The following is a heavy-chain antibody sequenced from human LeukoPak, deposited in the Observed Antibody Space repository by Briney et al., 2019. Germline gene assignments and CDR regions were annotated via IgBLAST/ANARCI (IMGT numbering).Heavy chain of an antibody. CDR3: ARVGSRIVGAGGVLLDFDY. J-gene: IGHJ4*02. CDR2: INPSGGST. D-gene: IGHD1-26*01. V-gene: IGHV1-46*01. Sequence: ASVKVSCKASGYTFTSYYMHWVRQAPGQGLEWMGIINPSGGSTSYAQKFQGRVTMTRDTSTSTVYMELSSQRSEDTAVYYCARVGSRIVGAGGVLLDFDYWGQGTLVTVSS. CDR1: GYTFTSYY.